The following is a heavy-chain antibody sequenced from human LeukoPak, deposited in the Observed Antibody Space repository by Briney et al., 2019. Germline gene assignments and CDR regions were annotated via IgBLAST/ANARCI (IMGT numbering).Heavy chain of an antibody. J-gene: IGHJ4*02. V-gene: IGHV5-10-1*01. Sequence: GESLKISCKGSGYSLTSYWISWVRQRPGKGLEWMGRIDPSDSYTNYSPSFQGHVTLSADKSISTAYLQWSSLKASDTAMYYCARQGDCSSTSCSWYFDYWGQGTLVTVSS. CDR1: GYSLTSYW. CDR3: ARQGDCSSTSCSWYFDY. D-gene: IGHD2-2*01. CDR2: IDPSDSYT.